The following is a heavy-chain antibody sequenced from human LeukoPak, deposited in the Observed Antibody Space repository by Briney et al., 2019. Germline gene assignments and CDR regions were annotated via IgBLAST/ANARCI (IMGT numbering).Heavy chain of an antibody. CDR3: AGTSGSRNWFDP. CDR1: GGSISSSSYY. J-gene: IGHJ5*02. D-gene: IGHD1-26*01. V-gene: IGHV4-39*01. Sequence: SETLSLTCTVSGGSISSSSYYWGWIREPPGKGLEWIGSIYYSGSTYYNPSLKSRVTISVDTSKDQFSLKLSSVTAADTAVYYCAGTSGSRNWFDPWGQGTLVTVSP. CDR2: IYYSGST.